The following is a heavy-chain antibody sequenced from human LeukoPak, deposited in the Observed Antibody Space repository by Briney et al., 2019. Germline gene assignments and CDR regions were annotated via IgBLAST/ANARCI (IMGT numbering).Heavy chain of an antibody. V-gene: IGHV3-33*01. CDR1: GFTFNTYA. J-gene: IGHJ6*02. D-gene: IGHD2-15*01. Sequence: GGFLRLSCAASGFTFNTYAIHWVRQAPGKGLEWVAVIWYDGSNKYYADSVRGRFAISRDNSKNTLYLQMNSLRADDTAIYYCVRDPSCSGGGCYYYYGMDVWGQGTTVTVSS. CDR3: VRDPSCSGGGCYYYYGMDV. CDR2: IWYDGSNK.